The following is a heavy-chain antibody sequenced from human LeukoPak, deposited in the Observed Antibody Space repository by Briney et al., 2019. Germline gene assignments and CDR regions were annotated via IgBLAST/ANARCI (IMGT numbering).Heavy chain of an antibody. CDR3: ARLAYCGGDCYSGHAFDI. CDR2: IYPGDSDT. Sequence: GESLKISCKGSGYSFTSYWIGWVRQMPGKGLEWMGIIYPGDSDTRYSPSFQGQVTISADKSISTAYLQWSSLKASDTAMYYCARLAYCGGDCYSGHAFDIWGQGTMVTVSS. CDR1: GYSFTSYW. V-gene: IGHV5-51*01. D-gene: IGHD2-21*02. J-gene: IGHJ3*02.